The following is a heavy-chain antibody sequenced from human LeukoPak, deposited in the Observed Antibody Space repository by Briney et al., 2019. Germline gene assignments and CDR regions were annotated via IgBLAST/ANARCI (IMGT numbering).Heavy chain of an antibody. J-gene: IGHJ4*02. CDR3: ARTQSQSGSYRYYFGY. CDR1: GGSVGSAGYY. D-gene: IGHD1-26*01. CDR2: IYYIRNT. Sequence: SETLSLTCTVSGGSVGSAGYYWSWIRQPPGGGLEWIGYIYYIRNTNYNPSLKSRVTMSLDPSKNQFSLKLNSVTAADTAVYYCARTQSQSGSYRYYFGYWGQGTLVTVPS. V-gene: IGHV4-61*08.